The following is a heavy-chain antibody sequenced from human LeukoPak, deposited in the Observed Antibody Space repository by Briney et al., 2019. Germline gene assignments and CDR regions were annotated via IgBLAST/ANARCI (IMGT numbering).Heavy chain of an antibody. V-gene: IGHV4-61*08. Sequence: SETLSLTCTVSGGSISSGDYYWSWIRQPTGKGLEWIGYIYYSGSTNYNPSLKSRVTISVDTSKNQFSLKLSSVTAADTAVYYCARDKNSYGPGDWFDPWGQGTLVTVSS. J-gene: IGHJ5*02. D-gene: IGHD5-18*01. CDR2: IYYSGST. CDR3: ARDKNSYGPGDWFDP. CDR1: GGSISSGDYY.